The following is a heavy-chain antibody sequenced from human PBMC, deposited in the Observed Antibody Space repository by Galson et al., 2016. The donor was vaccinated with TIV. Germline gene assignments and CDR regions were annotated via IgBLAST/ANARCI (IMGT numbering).Heavy chain of an antibody. Sequence: SVKVSCKASGYTFISYGISWVRQAPGQGLEWMGWISAYNGSTKYVQKLKGRVTMTTETSTSTAYMELRSLRSDDTAVYYCARRGRFLDSYYYYGMDVWGQGTTVTVSS. J-gene: IGHJ6*02. CDR2: ISAYNGST. CDR1: GYTFISYG. V-gene: IGHV1-18*01. CDR3: ARRGRFLDSYYYYGMDV. D-gene: IGHD3/OR15-3a*01.